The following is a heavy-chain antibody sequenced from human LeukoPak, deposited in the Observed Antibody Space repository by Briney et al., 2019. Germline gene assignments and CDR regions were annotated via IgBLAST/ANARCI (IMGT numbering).Heavy chain of an antibody. V-gene: IGHV4-34*01. CDR3: ARFRSSNWFDP. D-gene: IGHD3-10*01. CDR2: INHSGST. CDR1: GGPFSGYY. J-gene: IGHJ5*02. Sequence: SETLSLTCAVYGGPFSGYYWSWIRQPPGKGLEWIGEINHSGSTNYNPSLKSRVTISVDTSKNQFSLKLSSVTAADTAVYYCARFRSSNWFDPWGQGTLVTVSS.